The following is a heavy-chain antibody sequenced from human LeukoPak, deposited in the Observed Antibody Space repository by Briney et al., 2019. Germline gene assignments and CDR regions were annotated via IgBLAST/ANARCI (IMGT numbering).Heavy chain of an antibody. J-gene: IGHJ5*02. CDR3: VGDQVDNVGWLT. CDR2: IYTGGNT. D-gene: IGHD5-12*01. Sequence: PGGSLRLSCAASGFTVDSNYLSWVRQAPGKGLEWVSTIYTGGNTYYAASVKGRFTISRDNSKNTLYLQMNSLRAEDTAVYYCVGDQVDNVGWLTWGQGTRVTVSS. CDR1: GFTVDSNY. V-gene: IGHV3-53*05.